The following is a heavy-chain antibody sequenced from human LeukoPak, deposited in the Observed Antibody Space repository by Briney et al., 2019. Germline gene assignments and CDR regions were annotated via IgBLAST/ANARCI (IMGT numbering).Heavy chain of an antibody. Sequence: SETLSLTCTVSGGSISSHYWSWIRQPPGKGLEWIGYIYYSGSTNYNPSLKSRVTISVDTSKNQFSLKLSSVTAADTAVYYCARASSGYYKTGFNWFDPWGQGTLVTVSS. V-gene: IGHV4-59*11. CDR2: IYYSGST. J-gene: IGHJ5*02. D-gene: IGHD3-3*01. CDR1: GGSISSHY. CDR3: ARASSGYYKTGFNWFDP.